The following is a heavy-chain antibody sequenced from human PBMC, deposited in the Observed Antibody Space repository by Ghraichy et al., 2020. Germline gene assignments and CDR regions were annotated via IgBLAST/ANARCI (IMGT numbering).Heavy chain of an antibody. Sequence: SETLSLTCTVSGGSVSSGSYYWSWIRQPPGKGLEWIGYIYYSGSTNYNPSLKSRITISVDTSKNQFSLKLSSVTAADTAVYYCARAPPGQWLVPRANDAFDIWGQGTMVTVSS. D-gene: IGHD6-19*01. CDR1: GGSVSSGSYY. CDR2: IYYSGST. V-gene: IGHV4-61*01. J-gene: IGHJ3*02. CDR3: ARAPPGQWLVPRANDAFDI.